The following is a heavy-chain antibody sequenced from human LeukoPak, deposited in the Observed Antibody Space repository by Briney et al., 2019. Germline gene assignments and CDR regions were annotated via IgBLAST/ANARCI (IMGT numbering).Heavy chain of an antibody. Sequence: SETLSLTCAVYGGSFSGYYWSWIRQPAGKGLEWIGRIYTSGSTNYNPSLKSRVTMSVDTSKNQFSLKLSSVTAADTAVYYCARNPEYCSGGSCYHWFDPWGQGTLVTVSS. CDR3: ARNPEYCSGGSCYHWFDP. V-gene: IGHV4-59*10. CDR2: IYTSGST. CDR1: GGSFSGYY. J-gene: IGHJ5*02. D-gene: IGHD2-15*01.